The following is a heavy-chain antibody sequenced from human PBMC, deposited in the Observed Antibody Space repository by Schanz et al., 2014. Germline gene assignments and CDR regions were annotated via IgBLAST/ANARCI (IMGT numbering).Heavy chain of an antibody. J-gene: IGHJ5*02. CDR3: ARCMGEWLIYPNWFDP. D-gene: IGHD3-3*01. V-gene: IGHV3-23*04. CDR2: ITRQGTT. Sequence: EVQLVESGGGLVQPGGSLRLSCTVSGFTVNNYAMNWVRQAPGRGLEWVSGITRQGTTYYADFVKGRFSISRDNAKNSLYLQMNSLRAEDTALYFCARCMGEWLIYPNWFDPWGQGTLVTVSS. CDR1: GFTVNNYA.